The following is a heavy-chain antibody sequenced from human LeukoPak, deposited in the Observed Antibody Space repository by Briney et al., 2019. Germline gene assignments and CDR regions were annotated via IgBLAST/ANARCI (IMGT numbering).Heavy chain of an antibody. V-gene: IGHV3-21*01. D-gene: IGHD2-8*01. J-gene: IGHJ4*02. CDR2: ISSSSSYI. Sequence: PGGSLRLSCAASGFTFSSYSMNWVRQAPGKGLEWVSSISSSSSYIYYADSVKGRYTISRDNAKNSLYLQMNSLRAEDTAVYYCAYSQGLMVYAIDYFDYWGQGTLVTVSS. CDR1: GFTFSSYS. CDR3: AYSQGLMVYAIDYFDY.